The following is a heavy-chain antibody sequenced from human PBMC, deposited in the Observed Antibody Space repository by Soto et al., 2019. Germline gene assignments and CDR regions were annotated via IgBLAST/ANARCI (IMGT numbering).Heavy chain of an antibody. J-gene: IGHJ4*02. CDR3: ARVGEGYYYDSSGYSFDY. CDR1: GGTFSSYT. V-gene: IGHV1-69*02. CDR2: IIPILGIA. D-gene: IGHD3-22*01. Sequence: SVKVSCKASGGTFSSYTISWVRQAPGQGLEWMGRIIPILGIANYAQKFQGRVTITADKSTSTAYMELSSLRSEDTAVYYFARVGEGYYYDSSGYSFDYWGQGTLVTVSS.